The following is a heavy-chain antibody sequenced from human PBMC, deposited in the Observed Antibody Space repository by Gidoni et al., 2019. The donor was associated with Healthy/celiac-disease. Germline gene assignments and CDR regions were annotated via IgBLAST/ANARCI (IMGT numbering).Heavy chain of an antibody. CDR2: SSAYNGNT. Sequence: QVQLVQSGAEVKKPGASVKVSCKASGYTFTSYGISWVRQAPGQGLEWMGWSSAYNGNTKYAQKLQGRVTMTTYTSTSTADMELRSLGSDDTAVYYCARGGWGRWGDYAGYFDYWGQGTLITVSS. CDR1: GYTFTSYG. J-gene: IGHJ4*02. CDR3: ARGGWGRWGDYAGYFDY. V-gene: IGHV1-18*01. D-gene: IGHD4-17*01.